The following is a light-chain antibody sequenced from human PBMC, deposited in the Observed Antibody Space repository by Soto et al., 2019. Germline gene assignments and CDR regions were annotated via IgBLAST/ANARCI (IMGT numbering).Light chain of an antibody. CDR2: DAS. CDR3: QQYDQWWT. Sequence: EIVLTQSPGTLSLSPGEVANLSCRASEGLTNSYLAWYQQKPGQAPRLLIYDASIRATGVPARFSGSGSGTEFSLTINSLQSEDFGVYFCQQYDQWWTFGQGTKVDI. V-gene: IGKV3-15*01. CDR1: EGLTNSY. J-gene: IGKJ1*01.